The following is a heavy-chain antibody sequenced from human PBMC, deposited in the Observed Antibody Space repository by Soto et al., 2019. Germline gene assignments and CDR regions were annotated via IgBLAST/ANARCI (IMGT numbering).Heavy chain of an antibody. Sequence: QVQLVESGGGVVQPGRSLRLSCAASGFTFSSYGMHWVRQAPGKGLEWVAVIWYDGSNKYYADSVKGRFTISRDNSKNTLYLQMNSLRAEDTAVYYCAREGVYSGSYFDYWGQGTLVTVSS. CDR1: GFTFSSYG. D-gene: IGHD1-26*01. CDR2: IWYDGSNK. CDR3: AREGVYSGSYFDY. J-gene: IGHJ4*02. V-gene: IGHV3-33*01.